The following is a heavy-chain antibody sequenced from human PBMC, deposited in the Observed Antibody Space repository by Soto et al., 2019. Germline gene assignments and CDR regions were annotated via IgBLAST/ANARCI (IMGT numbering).Heavy chain of an antibody. D-gene: IGHD3-3*01. J-gene: IGHJ4*02. V-gene: IGHV3-15*07. Sequence: EVQLVESGGGLVKPGGSLGLSCGASGFSFNNVWMHWVRQAPGRGLEWVGRIKSKADGETTDYAEPVKGRFTVSRDDSKNTVYLQMNSLKTEDTAVYYWNAYYDLGRGHTPLWGQGTLVTVSS. CDR3: NAYYDLGRGHTPL. CDR1: GFSFNNVW. CDR2: IKSKADGETT.